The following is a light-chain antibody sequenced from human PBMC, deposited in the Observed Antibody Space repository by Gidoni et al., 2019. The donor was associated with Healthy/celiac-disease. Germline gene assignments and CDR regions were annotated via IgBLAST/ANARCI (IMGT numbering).Light chain of an antibody. CDR2: AAS. V-gene: IGKV1-39*01. CDR3: QQSYSTLFT. J-gene: IGKJ3*01. CDR1: QSISSY. Sequence: IHMTQSPSSLSASVGDRVTITCRASQSISSYLNWYQQKPGKAPKLLIYAASSLQSGVPSRFSGSGSGTDFTLTISSLQPEDFATYYCQQSYSTLFTFXHXTKVDIK.